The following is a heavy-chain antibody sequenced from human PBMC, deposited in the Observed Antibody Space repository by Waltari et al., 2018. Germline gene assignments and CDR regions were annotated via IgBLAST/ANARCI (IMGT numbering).Heavy chain of an antibody. J-gene: IGHJ4*02. CDR3: ARRPFDY. V-gene: IGHV3-23*03. Sequence: EVQLLESGGGLVQPGGSLRLSCAASGFTFSSYAMSWVRQAPGEGLEWVSVIYSGGSPYWADSVKGLFTSSRDNSKNPLYLQMNSLRAEDTAVYYCARRPFDYWGQGTLVTVSS. CDR1: GFTFSSYA. CDR2: IYSGGSP.